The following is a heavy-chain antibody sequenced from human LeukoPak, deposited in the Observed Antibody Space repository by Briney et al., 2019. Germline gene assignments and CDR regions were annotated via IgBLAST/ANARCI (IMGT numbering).Heavy chain of an antibody. J-gene: IGHJ4*02. V-gene: IGHV4-59*01. CDR3: AREQLHSGRFDY. Sequence: SETLSLTCTVSGGSISYFYWSWIRQSPGKGLQWIGYVHNSGSTNYNPSFASRLSISLDTTKQQFSLRLSSATAADTAVYDCAREQLHSGRFDYWGQGILVTVSS. CDR2: VHNSGST. D-gene: IGHD1-26*01. CDR1: GGSISYFY.